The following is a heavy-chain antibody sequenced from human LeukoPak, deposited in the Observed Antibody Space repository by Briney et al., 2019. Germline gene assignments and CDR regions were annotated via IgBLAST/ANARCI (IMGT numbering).Heavy chain of an antibody. V-gene: IGHV4-34*01. J-gene: IGHJ4*02. CDR1: GGSFSGYY. CDR2: INHSGST. CDR3: ASEYSSSSSRYFDY. Sequence: PSETLSLTCAVYGGSFSGYYWSWIRQPPGKGLEWIGEINHSGSTNYNPSLKSRVTISVDTSKNQYSLKLSSVTAADTAVYYWASEYSSSSSRYFDYWGQGTLVTVCS. D-gene: IGHD6-6*01.